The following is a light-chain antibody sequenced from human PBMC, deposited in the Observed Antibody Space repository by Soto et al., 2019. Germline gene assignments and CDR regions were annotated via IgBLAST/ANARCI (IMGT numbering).Light chain of an antibody. V-gene: IGKV3-20*01. Sequence: ELVLTQSPGPRALSRGERATLSDRASQSIRSNYLAWYQQKHGQAPRFLIYGAFSRDTGIPDRFSGSGSGTEFTLSISRLQPDDFETFYCQQYDTFPRTFGQGTKVDIK. CDR2: GAF. CDR3: QQYDTFPRT. J-gene: IGKJ1*01. CDR1: QSIRSNY.